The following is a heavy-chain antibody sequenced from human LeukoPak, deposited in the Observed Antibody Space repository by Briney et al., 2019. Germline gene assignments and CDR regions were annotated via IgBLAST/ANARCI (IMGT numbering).Heavy chain of an antibody. V-gene: IGHV1-69*05. D-gene: IGHD3-22*01. J-gene: IGHJ4*02. CDR2: IIPIFGTA. CDR1: GGTFISYA. CDR3: ARSRTPYYDSSGFDY. Sequence: SVKVSCKASGGTFISYAISWVRQAPGQGHEWRGGIIPIFGTANYSQKFPGRVTITTDESTSTAYMELSSLRSEDTAVYYCARSRTPYYDSSGFDYWGQGTLVTVSS.